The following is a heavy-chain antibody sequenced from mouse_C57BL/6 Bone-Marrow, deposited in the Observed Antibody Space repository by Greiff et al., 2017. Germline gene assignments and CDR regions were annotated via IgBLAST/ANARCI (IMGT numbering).Heavy chain of an antibody. CDR3: ARTYYSNDWYFDV. J-gene: IGHJ1*03. Sequence: QVQLQQSGAELAKPGASVKMSCKASGYTFTSYWITWVKQRPGQGLEWIGDIYPGSGSTNYNEKFKSKATLTVDTSSSTAYMQLSSLTSEDSAVYCCARTYYSNDWYFDVWGTGTTVTVSS. CDR2: IYPGSGST. V-gene: IGHV1-55*01. D-gene: IGHD2-5*01. CDR1: GYTFTSYW.